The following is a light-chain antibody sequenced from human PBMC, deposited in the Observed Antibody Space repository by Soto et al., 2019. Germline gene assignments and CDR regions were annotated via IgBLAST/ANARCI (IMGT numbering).Light chain of an antibody. V-gene: IGKV2-28*01. CDR1: QRLLHSNGYNY. J-gene: IGKJ5*01. CDR3: LQALRPPLT. Sequence: DIVRTQSPLSLPVTPGDPASISCRSSQRLLHSNGYNYLDWYLQKPGPSPQLLIYLGSNRAGGVPERFSGSGSGTDFTLTISRVEAEDVGVYYCLQALRPPLTFGGGTRLEIK. CDR2: LGS.